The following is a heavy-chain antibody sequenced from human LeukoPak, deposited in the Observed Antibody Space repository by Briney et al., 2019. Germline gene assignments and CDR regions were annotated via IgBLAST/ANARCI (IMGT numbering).Heavy chain of an antibody. D-gene: IGHD2-21*02. V-gene: IGHV3-33*01. CDR3: ARERVVVTAIGYFQH. CDR1: GFTFSSYG. J-gene: IGHJ1*01. CDR2: IWYDGSNK. Sequence: GGSLRLSCAASGFTFSSYGMHWVRQAPGKGLEWVAVIWYDGSNKYYADSVKGRFTISRDNSKNTLYLQMNSLRAEDTAVYYCARERVVVTAIGYFQHWGRGTLVTVSS.